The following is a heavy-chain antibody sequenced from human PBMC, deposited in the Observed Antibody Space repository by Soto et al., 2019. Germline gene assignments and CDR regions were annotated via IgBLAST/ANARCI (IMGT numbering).Heavy chain of an antibody. CDR3: ARADIVVVPAAILQYYYYMDV. V-gene: IGHV1-18*01. Sequence: QVQLVQSGAEVKKPGASVKVSCKASGYTFTSYGISWVRQAPGQGLEGMGWISAYNGNTNYAQKLQGRVTMTTHTSTSTAYMELRSLRSDDTAVYYCARADIVVVPAAILQYYYYMDVWGKGTTVTVSS. J-gene: IGHJ6*03. D-gene: IGHD2-2*01. CDR2: ISAYNGNT. CDR1: GYTFTSYG.